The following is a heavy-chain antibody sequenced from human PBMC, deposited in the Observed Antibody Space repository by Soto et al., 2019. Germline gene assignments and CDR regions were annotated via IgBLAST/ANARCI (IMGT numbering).Heavy chain of an antibody. V-gene: IGHV1-3*01. CDR3: AKDRGLQSLWYFDY. D-gene: IGHD1-26*01. Sequence: ASVKVSFKASGYTFTSYAMDWVRQAPGQRLEWMGWINAGNGNTKYSQKFQGRVTITRDTSASTAYMELSSLRSEDTAVYYCAKDRGLQSLWYFDYWGQGTLVTVSS. CDR1: GYTFTSYA. CDR2: INAGNGNT. J-gene: IGHJ4*02.